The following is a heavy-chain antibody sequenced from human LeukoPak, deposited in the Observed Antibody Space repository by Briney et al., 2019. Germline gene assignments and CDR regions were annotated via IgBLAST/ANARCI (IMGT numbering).Heavy chain of an antibody. Sequence: PSETLSLTCTVSGGSMKTDSWSWIRQPPGKGLEWIAYLYHNGSTKYNPSLKSRATVAADTSKNQFSLKLSSVTAADTAVYYCARGPYDILTGSHPFDYWGQGTLVTVSS. D-gene: IGHD3-9*01. CDR2: LYHNGST. V-gene: IGHV4-59*12. CDR3: ARGPYDILTGSHPFDY. CDR1: GGSMKTDS. J-gene: IGHJ4*02.